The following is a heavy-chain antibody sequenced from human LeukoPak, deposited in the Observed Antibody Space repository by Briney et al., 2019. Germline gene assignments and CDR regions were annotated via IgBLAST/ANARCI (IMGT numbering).Heavy chain of an antibody. CDR3: AKGDYYGSGSYSVLSSFDS. D-gene: IGHD3-10*01. CDR2: ISGNGATT. Sequence: GGSLRLSCAASGFTFTSYAMNWVRQAPGKGLEWVSAISGNGATTYYADSVKGRLTISRDNSQNTLYLQMNSLRADDTAVYYCAKGDYYGSGSYSVLSSFDSWGQGTLVTVSS. V-gene: IGHV3-23*01. J-gene: IGHJ4*02. CDR1: GFTFTSYA.